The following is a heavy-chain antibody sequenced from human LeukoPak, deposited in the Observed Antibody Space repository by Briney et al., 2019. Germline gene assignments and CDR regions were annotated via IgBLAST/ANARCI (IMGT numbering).Heavy chain of an antibody. J-gene: IGHJ4*02. CDR1: GGSISSSNW. CDR3: ARGPRGLRYVDY. V-gene: IGHV4-4*02. CDR2: IYHSGST. D-gene: IGHD5-12*01. Sequence: SGTLSLTCAVSGGSISSSNWWSWVRQPPGKGLEWIGEIYHSGSTNYNPSLKSRVTISVDTSKNQFSLKLSSVTAADTAVYYCARGPRGLRYVDYWGQGTLVTVSS.